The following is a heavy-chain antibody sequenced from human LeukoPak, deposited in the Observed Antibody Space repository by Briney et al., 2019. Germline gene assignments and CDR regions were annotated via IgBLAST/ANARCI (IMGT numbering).Heavy chain of an antibody. CDR2: VHYSGST. Sequence: KPSETLSLTCTVSGGYISNYYWNWIRQSPGKGLEWIGSVHYSGSTNYRPSLKSRVVISVDTSRNQLSLKMTSVTAADTAVYYCASGRDMIATLPYWGQGTLVTVSS. D-gene: IGHD2-21*01. CDR1: GGYISNYY. V-gene: IGHV4-59*01. CDR3: ASGRDMIATLPY. J-gene: IGHJ4*02.